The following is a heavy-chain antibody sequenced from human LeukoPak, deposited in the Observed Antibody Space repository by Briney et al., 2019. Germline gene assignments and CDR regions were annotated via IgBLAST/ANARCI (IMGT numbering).Heavy chain of an antibody. V-gene: IGHV3-21*01. CDR1: RFTFSSYD. J-gene: IGHJ4*02. CDR2: INSRGSYI. Sequence: KSGGSLRLSCAASRFTFSSYDMNWVRQAPGKVLEWVSSINSRGSYIQYAESVKGRFTISRDNAKNSLYLQMISLRDADTAVYYCARGPSSRIDSWGQGALVTVSS. CDR3: ARGPSSRIDS. D-gene: IGHD3-10*01.